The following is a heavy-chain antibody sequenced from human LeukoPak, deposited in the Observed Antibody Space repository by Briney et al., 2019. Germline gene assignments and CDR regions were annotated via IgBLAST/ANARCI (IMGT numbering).Heavy chain of an antibody. CDR1: GYTFTDYY. V-gene: IGHV1-2*02. CDR2: INPNSGGT. J-gene: IGHJ3*02. D-gene: IGHD6-6*01. Sequence: ASVKVSCKASGYTFTDYYMHWVRQAPGQGLEWMGWINPNSGGTNYAQKFQGRVTMTRDTSTSTVYMELSSLRSEDTAVYYCARVTWPYSSSPSGYIAFDIWGQGTMVTVSS. CDR3: ARVTWPYSSSPSGYIAFDI.